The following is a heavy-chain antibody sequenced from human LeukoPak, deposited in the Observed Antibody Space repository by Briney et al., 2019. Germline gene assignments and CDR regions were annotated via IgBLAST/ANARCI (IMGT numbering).Heavy chain of an antibody. CDR2: INHSGST. V-gene: IGHV4-34*01. CDR1: GGSFSGYY. Sequence: SETLSLTCAVYGGSFSGYYWSWIRQPPGKGLEWIGEINHSGSTNYNPSLKSRVTISVDTSKNQFSLKLSSVTAADTAVYYCARGRRWYSSSRYWGFDYWGQGTLVTVSS. D-gene: IGHD6-13*01. CDR3: ARGRRWYSSSRYWGFDY. J-gene: IGHJ4*02.